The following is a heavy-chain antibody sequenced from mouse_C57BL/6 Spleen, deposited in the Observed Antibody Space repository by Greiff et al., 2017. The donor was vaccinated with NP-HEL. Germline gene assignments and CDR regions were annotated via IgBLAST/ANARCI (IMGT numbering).Heavy chain of an antibody. J-gene: IGHJ3*01. D-gene: IGHD4-1*01. CDR1: GYTFTSYG. CDR3: ARRWDEAWFAY. Sequence: VMLVESGAELARPGASVKLSCKASGYTFTSYGISWVKQRTGQGLEWIGEIYPRSGNTYYNEKFKGKATLTADKSSSTAYMELRSLTSEDSAVYFCARRWDEAWFAYWGQGTLVTVSA. CDR2: IYPRSGNT. V-gene: IGHV1-81*01.